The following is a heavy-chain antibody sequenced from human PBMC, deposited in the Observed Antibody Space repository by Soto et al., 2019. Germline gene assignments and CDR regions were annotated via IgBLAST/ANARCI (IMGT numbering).Heavy chain of an antibody. CDR3: AMAVGEPLYYLDY. V-gene: IGHV4-59*08. J-gene: IGHJ4*02. D-gene: IGHD6-19*01. CDR2: TDYSGNT. Sequence: QVQLQESGPGLVRPSEPLSLTCTVSSDSISSYYGIWIRQSPGKGLEWIGYTDYSGNTNYNPSLTSRVTIAGDTSKNQFSLRLSSVTAADTSVYYCAMAVGEPLYYLDYWGMGTLVTVSS. CDR1: SDSISSYY.